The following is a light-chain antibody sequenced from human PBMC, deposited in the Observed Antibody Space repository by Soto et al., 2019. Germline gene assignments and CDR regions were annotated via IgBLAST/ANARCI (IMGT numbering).Light chain of an antibody. V-gene: IGKV3-15*01. CDR3: QQYNNWPPVT. CDR2: GAS. J-gene: IGKJ1*01. CDR1: QSVGSN. Sequence: EIVMTQSPATLSVSPGERATLSCRASQSVGSNLAWYQQKPGQAPRLLIYGASTRATGFPARFSGSGSGTEFPLTISRLQSEDFAVYYCQQYNNWPPVTFGQGTKVEIK.